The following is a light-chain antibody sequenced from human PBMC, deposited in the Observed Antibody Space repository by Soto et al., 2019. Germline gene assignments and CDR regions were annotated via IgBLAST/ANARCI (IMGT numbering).Light chain of an antibody. V-gene: IGLV1-44*01. CDR1: SSNMGTNT. Sequence: QAVLTQPPSASGTPGQRVTISCSGGSSNMGTNTLSWYQQVPGTAPKVLIYVNDQRPSGVPDRFSGSNSGTPASLAISGLQPEDDADYYCVAWDDSLNGHVFGTGTKLTVL. CDR2: VND. J-gene: IGLJ1*01. CDR3: VAWDDSLNGHV.